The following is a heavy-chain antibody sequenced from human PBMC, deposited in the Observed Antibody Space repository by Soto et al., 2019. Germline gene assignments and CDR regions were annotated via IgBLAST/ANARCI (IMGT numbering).Heavy chain of an antibody. J-gene: IGHJ6*02. CDR2: IYYSGST. V-gene: IGHV4-59*12. CDR3: ARPPLPGFGKYAMDV. D-gene: IGHD3-10*01. CDR1: GDSISTYY. Sequence: PSETLSLTCTVSGDSISTYYWNWIRQPPGKGLEWVGYIYYSGSTKYNPSLKSRVTISVDKSISTAYLQWSSLKASDTAMYYCARPPLPGFGKYAMDVWGQGTTVTVS.